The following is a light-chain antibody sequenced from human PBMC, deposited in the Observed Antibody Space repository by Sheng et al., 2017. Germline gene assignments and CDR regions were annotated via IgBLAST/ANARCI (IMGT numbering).Light chain of an antibody. CDR1: QATSNH. V-gene: IGKV1-27*01. J-gene: IGKJ2*03. CDR3: QQYNSYYS. Sequence: DIQMTQSPSSLSASVGDRVTITCRASQATSNHLAWYQHKPGKVPKLLIYGASTLQSGVPSRFSGGGSGTDFTLTISSLQPEDFATYYCQQYNSYYSFGPGTKLEI. CDR2: GAS.